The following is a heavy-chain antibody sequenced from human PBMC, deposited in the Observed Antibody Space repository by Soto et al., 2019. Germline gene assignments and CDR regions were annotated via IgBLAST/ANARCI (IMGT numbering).Heavy chain of an antibody. CDR1: GHSLNKYD. Sequence: VASVKVSCKASGHSLNKYDINWVRQAPGQGLEWMGWVNPNSGETGFAQKFQGRITMTRNTSINTVYMELRSLRSDDTAVYFCSDTGGPWGQGXLVTVSS. D-gene: IGHD2-8*02. CDR3: SDTGGP. J-gene: IGHJ5*02. CDR2: VNPNSGET. V-gene: IGHV1-8*01.